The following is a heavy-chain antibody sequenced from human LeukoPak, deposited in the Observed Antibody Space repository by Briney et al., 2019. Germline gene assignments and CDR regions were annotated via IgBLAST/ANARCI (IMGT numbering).Heavy chain of an antibody. CDR1: GYTLTELS. J-gene: IGHJ3*02. Sequence: GASVKVSCKVSGYTLTELSMHWVRQAPGKGLEWMGGFDPEDGETIYAQKFQGRVTMTEDTSTDTAYMELSSLRSEDTAVYYCATGGYYDSSGYYYVWFYAFDIWGQGTMVTVSS. D-gene: IGHD3-22*01. CDR2: FDPEDGET. CDR3: ATGGYYDSSGYYYVWFYAFDI. V-gene: IGHV1-24*01.